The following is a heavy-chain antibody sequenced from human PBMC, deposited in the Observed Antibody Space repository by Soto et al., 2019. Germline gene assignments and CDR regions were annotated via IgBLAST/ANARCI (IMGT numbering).Heavy chain of an antibody. V-gene: IGHV3-7*03. CDR1: GFTFSSYW. Sequence: GGSLRLSCAASGFTFSSYWTSWVRQAPGKGLEWVAIIKQDGSEKYNVDSVKGRFTISRDNAKNSLYLQMNSLRAEDTAVYYCARSDTYGPYFDYWGQGTLVTVSS. D-gene: IGHD5-18*01. J-gene: IGHJ4*02. CDR3: ARSDTYGPYFDY. CDR2: IKQDGSEK.